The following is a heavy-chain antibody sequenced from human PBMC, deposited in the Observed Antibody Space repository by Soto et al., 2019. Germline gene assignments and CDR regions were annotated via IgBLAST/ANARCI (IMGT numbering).Heavy chain of an antibody. CDR3: ARTYGRNFDY. Sequence: SEILSLTCTVSGGSISSYYWSWIRQPPGKGLEWIGYIYYSGSTNYNPSLKSRVTISVDTSKNQFSLKLSSVTAADTALYYCARTYGRNFDYWGQGTLVTVSS. J-gene: IGHJ4*02. CDR2: IYYSGST. V-gene: IGHV4-59*01. D-gene: IGHD3-10*01. CDR1: GGSISSYY.